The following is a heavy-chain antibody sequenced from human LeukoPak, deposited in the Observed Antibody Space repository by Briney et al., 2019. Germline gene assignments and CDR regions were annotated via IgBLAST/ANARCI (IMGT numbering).Heavy chain of an antibody. V-gene: IGHV1-8*01. J-gene: IGHJ4*02. Sequence: ASVKVSYKASGYSFTSHDINWVRQATGKGLEWLGWMNPNSGNTGNSQKFQGRVTMTRDASIGTAYMELSSLKFVDTAVYYCVRAVAGASTFHLDSWGQGTLVTVSS. CDR1: GYSFTSHD. CDR2: MNPNSGNT. D-gene: IGHD2-2*01. CDR3: VRAVAGASTFHLDS.